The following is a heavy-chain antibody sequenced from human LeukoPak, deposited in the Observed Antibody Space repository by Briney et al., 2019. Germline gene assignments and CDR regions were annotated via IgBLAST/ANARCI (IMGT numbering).Heavy chain of an antibody. Sequence: EASETLFLTCSVSGGSVSSYYWSWIRQSPGKGLEWIGYIHNSGRTNYNPSLKSRVTGFVDTSKNQVSLRLSSVTAADTAVYYCARHGTISSESYFDYWGQGALVTVSS. CDR3: ARHGTISSESYFDY. V-gene: IGHV4-59*08. D-gene: IGHD1-14*01. CDR2: IHNSGRT. J-gene: IGHJ4*02. CDR1: GGSVSSYY.